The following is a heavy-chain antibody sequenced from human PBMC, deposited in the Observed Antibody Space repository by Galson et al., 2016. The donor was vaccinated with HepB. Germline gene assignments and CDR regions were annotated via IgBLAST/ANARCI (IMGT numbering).Heavy chain of an antibody. CDR2: IKEDGSKT. Sequence: SLRLSCAASGFTFRNYWMIWVRQAPGKGLEWVAGIKEDGSKTFYVDSVKGRFTMSRDNVEESVSLQMNSLRAEDTAVYYCAKYGDEAGWNFHHWGQGTLVTVSS. CDR3: AKYGDEAGWNFHH. V-gene: IGHV3-7*03. D-gene: IGHD6-19*01. CDR1: GFTFRNYW. J-gene: IGHJ1*01.